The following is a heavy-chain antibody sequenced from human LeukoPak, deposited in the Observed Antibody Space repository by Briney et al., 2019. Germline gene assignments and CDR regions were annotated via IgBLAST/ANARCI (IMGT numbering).Heavy chain of an antibody. CDR2: ISSSSSYI. Sequence: PGGSLRLSCAASGFTFSSYSMNWVRQASGKGLEWVSSISSSSSYIYYADSVKGRFTISRDNAKNSLYLQMNSLRAEDTAVYYCARALVGATPFGYWGQGTLVAVSS. V-gene: IGHV3-21*01. CDR3: ARALVGATPFGY. D-gene: IGHD1-26*01. CDR1: GFTFSSYS. J-gene: IGHJ4*02.